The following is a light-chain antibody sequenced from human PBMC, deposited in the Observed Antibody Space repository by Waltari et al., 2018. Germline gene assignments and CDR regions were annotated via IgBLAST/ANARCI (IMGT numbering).Light chain of an antibody. V-gene: IGLV2-14*01. J-gene: IGLJ2*01. CDR3: SSYTDINIALI. CDR1: SSDIGGYDF. CDR2: AVS. Sequence: QSALTQPASMSGSPGQSITISCTGTSSDIGGYDFISWYQQHPGKSPRLIIFAVSLRPSVVSGRFSGSKSGNTASLSISGLQADDEADYFCSSYTDINIALIFGGGTKVTVL.